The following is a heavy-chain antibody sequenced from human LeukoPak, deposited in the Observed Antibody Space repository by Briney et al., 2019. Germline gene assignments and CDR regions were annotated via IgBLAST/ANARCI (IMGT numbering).Heavy chain of an antibody. CDR1: GGSFSGYY. J-gene: IGHJ4*02. Sequence: SETLSLTCAVYGGSFSGYYWSWIRQPPGKGLEWIGEINHSGSTNYNPSLKSRVTISVDTSKNQFSLKLSSVTAADTAVYYCAPWDGRGPVDYWGQGTLVTVSS. CDR3: APWDGRGPVDY. D-gene: IGHD5-24*01. CDR2: INHSGST. V-gene: IGHV4-34*01.